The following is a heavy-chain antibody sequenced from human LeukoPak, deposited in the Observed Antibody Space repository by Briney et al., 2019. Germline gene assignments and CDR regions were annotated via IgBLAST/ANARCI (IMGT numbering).Heavy chain of an antibody. CDR2: ISYHGGDK. J-gene: IGHJ4*02. CDR3: VKEESIYYFNY. CDR1: GFTFSSFG. Sequence: PGGSLRLSCAASGFTFSSFGMRWVRQAPGKGLEWVAIISYHGGDKNYGDSVKGRFAISRDNSKNTLYLQMNSLRAEDTAVYYCVKEESIYYFNYWGQGILVTVSS. D-gene: IGHD3-3*02. V-gene: IGHV3-30*18.